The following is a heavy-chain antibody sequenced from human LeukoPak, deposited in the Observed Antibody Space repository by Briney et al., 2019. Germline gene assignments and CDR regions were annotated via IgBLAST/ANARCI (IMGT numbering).Heavy chain of an antibody. CDR3: AREQWLADYYYGMDV. CDR1: GGTFSNYA. V-gene: IGHV1-18*01. J-gene: IGHJ6*02. D-gene: IGHD6-19*01. CDR2: ISAYNGNT. Sequence: ASVKVSCKASGGTFSNYAFSWERQAPGQGLEWMGWISAYNGNTNYAQKLQGRVTMTTDTSTSTAYMELRSLRSDDTAVYYCAREQWLADYYYGMDVWGQGTTVTVSS.